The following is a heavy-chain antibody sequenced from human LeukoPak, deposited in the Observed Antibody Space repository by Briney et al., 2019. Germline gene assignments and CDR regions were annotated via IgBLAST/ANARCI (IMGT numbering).Heavy chain of an antibody. V-gene: IGHV4-59*01. Sequence: SETLSLTCTVSGGSISSYYWSWIRQPPGKGLEWIGYIHYSGSTNYNPSLKSRVTISVDTSRNQFSLSLSSVTAADTAVYYCARASNTGWCAVFWGQGTLVTVSS. D-gene: IGHD6-19*01. CDR1: GGSISSYY. CDR3: ARASNTGWCAVF. J-gene: IGHJ4*02. CDR2: IHYSGST.